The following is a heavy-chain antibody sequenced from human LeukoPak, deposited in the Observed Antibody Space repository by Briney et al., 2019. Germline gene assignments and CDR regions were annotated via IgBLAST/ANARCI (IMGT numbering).Heavy chain of an antibody. CDR2: IDPKSGVT. CDR3: ATERITMIVVAPGGAFDI. Sequence: ASVKVSCKASGYTFTGYLIHWVRQAPGQGLEWMGWIDPKSGVTNYGQKFQGRVNMTRDTSTTTLYMEVTGLRSDDTAVYYCATERITMIVVAPGGAFDIWGQGTMVTVSS. CDR1: GYTFTGYL. V-gene: IGHV1-2*02. D-gene: IGHD3-22*01. J-gene: IGHJ3*02.